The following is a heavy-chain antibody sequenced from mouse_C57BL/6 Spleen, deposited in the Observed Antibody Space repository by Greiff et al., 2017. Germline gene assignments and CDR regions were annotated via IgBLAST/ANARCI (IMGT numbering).Heavy chain of an antibody. V-gene: IGHV1-69*01. CDR1: GYTFTSYW. Sequence: QVQLQQPGAELVMPGASVKLSCKASGYTFTSYWMHWVKQRPGQGLAWIGEIDPSDSYTNYNQKFKGKSTLTVDKSSSTAYMQLSSLTSEASAVYYVVRKNWAFDYWGQGTTLTVSS. CDR3: VRKNWAFDY. J-gene: IGHJ2*01. D-gene: IGHD4-1*01. CDR2: IDPSDSYT.